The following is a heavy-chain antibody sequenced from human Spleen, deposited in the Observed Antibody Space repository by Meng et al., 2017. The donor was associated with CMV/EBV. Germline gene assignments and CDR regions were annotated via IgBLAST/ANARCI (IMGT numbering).Heavy chain of an antibody. V-gene: IGHV3-NL1*01. D-gene: IGHD2-2*01. CDR2: ISSSGSTT. CDR1: GFAFSKHG. J-gene: IGHJ4*02. CDR3: ARLPPAGLRAPPSRVVPTATGGLPFFRPDY. Sequence: GESLKISCATSGFAFSKHGMHWVRQAPGKGLEWVSVISSSGSTTKYADSVKGRFTISRDNSKNTVYLQMNSLRAEDTAVYYCARLPPAGLRAPPSRVVPTATGGLPFFRPDYWGQGTLVTVSS.